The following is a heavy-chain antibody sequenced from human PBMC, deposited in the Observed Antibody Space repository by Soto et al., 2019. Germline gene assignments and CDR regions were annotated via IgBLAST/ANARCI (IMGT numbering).Heavy chain of an antibody. Sequence: ETLSLTCSVSGGSIDSSNYYWDWLRQPPGKGLDWTSTTYYSRHPYYNASLKSPFTVSVDTPKNYFSLKMTSVTAADTAVYSCARHGRYRLLPEAWFDMWGQGTLVTVSS. CDR1: GGSIDSSNYY. D-gene: IGHD3-9*01. V-gene: IGHV4-39*01. J-gene: IGHJ5*02. CDR2: TYYSRHP. CDR3: ARHGRYRLLPEAWFDM.